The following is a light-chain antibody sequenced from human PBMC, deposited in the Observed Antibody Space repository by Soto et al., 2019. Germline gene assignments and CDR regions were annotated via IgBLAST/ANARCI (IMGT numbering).Light chain of an antibody. CDR1: QSVSSN. CDR3: QQYDTWPRT. J-gene: IGKJ1*01. Sequence: EIVVTQSPATLSVSPGERATLSCRASQSVSSNFAWYLQKPGQAPRLLIYGASTRATAVPARFTASGSGTEFTLTISSLQSDDFGVYYCQQYDTWPRTFGQGTKVDIK. CDR2: GAS. V-gene: IGKV3-15*01.